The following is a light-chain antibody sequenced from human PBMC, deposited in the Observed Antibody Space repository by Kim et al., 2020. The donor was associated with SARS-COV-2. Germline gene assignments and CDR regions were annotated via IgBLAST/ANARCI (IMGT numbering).Light chain of an antibody. V-gene: IGLV2-14*03. CDR3: SSFANFNTL. CDR1: SSDIGSYNY. J-gene: IGLJ3*02. CDR2: DVT. Sequence: QSALTQPASVSGSPGQSITISCTGTSSDIGSYNYVSWYQQHPGKAPKLIIYDVTNRPSGVSNRFSGSKSGNTASLTISGLQAEDEADYYCSSFANFNTLFGGGTQLTVL.